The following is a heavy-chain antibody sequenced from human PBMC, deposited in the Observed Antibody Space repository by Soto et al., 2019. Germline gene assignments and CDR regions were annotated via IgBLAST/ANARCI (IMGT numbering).Heavy chain of an antibody. V-gene: IGHV3-7*01. CDR2: IKQDGNEK. CDR1: GFTFSVYL. Sequence: EVQLVDSGGALVQPGESLRLSCAASGFTFSVYLMTWVRQAPGKGLEWVATIKQDGNEKYYVDSVKGRFTISRDNAKNSLYLQLNALRAEDTAVYYCEIGHWLGKWGQGTLVTVSS. CDR3: EIGHWLGK. D-gene: IGHD6-19*01. J-gene: IGHJ4*02.